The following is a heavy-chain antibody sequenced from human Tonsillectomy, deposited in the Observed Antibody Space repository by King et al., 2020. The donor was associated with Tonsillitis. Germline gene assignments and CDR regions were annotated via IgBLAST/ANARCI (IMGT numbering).Heavy chain of an antibody. J-gene: IGHJ4*02. CDR1: GFIFSSYG. D-gene: IGHD7-27*01. Sequence: VQLVESGGGVVQPGRSLRLSCEPSGFIFSSYGMHWVRQAPGKGLEWVATISFDGANTQHSDSVTGRFTISRENSKNTMSLQMNSLRAEDTAVYYCARARLYTVGWGIDHWGQGTLVTVSS. CDR3: ARARLYTVGWGIDH. V-gene: IGHV3-33*05. CDR2: ISFDGANT.